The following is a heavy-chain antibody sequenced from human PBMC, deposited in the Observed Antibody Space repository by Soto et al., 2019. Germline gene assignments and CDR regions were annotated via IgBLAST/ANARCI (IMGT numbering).Heavy chain of an antibody. Sequence: EVQLLESGGGLVQPGGSLRLSCVASGFTFSSYAMNWVRQAPGKGLEWVSGITGSHGNTYYTDSVKGRFTISRDNSKSTLYLQMNNLRADDTAVYYCAKGIWGFGGYIDYWGQGTLLTVSS. CDR2: ITGSHGNT. J-gene: IGHJ4*02. CDR1: GFTFSSYA. V-gene: IGHV3-23*01. D-gene: IGHD2-15*01. CDR3: AKGIWGFGGYIDY.